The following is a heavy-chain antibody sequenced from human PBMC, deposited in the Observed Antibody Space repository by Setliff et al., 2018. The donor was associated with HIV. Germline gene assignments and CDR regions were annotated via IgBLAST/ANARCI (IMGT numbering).Heavy chain of an antibody. CDR3: ARQLSNSFDY. CDR2: ISPHRGGT. D-gene: IGHD1-1*01. CDR1: GYSFTDYF. V-gene: IGHV1-2*02. J-gene: IGHJ4*02. Sequence: GASVKVSCKASGYSFTDYFIHWVRQAPGRGLEWMGWISPHRGGTRTTRTFRGRVTMTRDTSINTAYMELSGVRSDDTAVYFCARQLSNSFDYWGQGTLVTVSS.